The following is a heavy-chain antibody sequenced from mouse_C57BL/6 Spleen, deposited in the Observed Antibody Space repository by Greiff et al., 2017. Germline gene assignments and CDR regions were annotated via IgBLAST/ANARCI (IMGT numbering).Heavy chain of an antibody. CDR3: ARGTY. CDR2: IYPGDGDT. CDR1: GYTFNNYW. V-gene: IGHV1-80*01. Sequence: QVQLQQSGAELVKPGASVTISCKASGYTFNNYWMNWVKQRPGKGLEWIGQIYPGDGDTNYNGKFKGKATLTADKSSTTAYIQVSRLTSEDSAVYFCARGTYWGQGTLVTVSA. J-gene: IGHJ3*01.